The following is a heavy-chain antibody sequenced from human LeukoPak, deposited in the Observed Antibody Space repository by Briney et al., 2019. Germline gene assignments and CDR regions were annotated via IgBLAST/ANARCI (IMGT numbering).Heavy chain of an antibody. J-gene: IGHJ4*02. Sequence: GGSLRLSCAASGFTFSTYWMHWVRQAPGKGLVWVSRIDGDGSTTSYADSVKGRFTISRDNAKSTLYLQMNSLRAEDTAVYYCTRVLYNWNDCLDYWGQGTLVTVSS. CDR3: TRVLYNWNDCLDY. V-gene: IGHV3-74*01. D-gene: IGHD1-20*01. CDR1: GFTFSTYW. CDR2: IDGDGSTT.